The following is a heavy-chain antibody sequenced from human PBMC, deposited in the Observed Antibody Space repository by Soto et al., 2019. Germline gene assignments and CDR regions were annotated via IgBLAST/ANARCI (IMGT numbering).Heavy chain of an antibody. J-gene: IGHJ1*01. CDR1: GGSISSGDYY. D-gene: IGHD3-10*01. CDR2: IYYSGST. V-gene: IGHV4-30-4*01. Sequence: SETLSLTCTVSGGSISSGDYYWSWIRQPPGKGLEWIGYIYYSGSTYYNPSLKSRVTISVDTSRNQFSLKLSSVTAADTAVYYCAREVGYGSGSYEVWGQGTLVTVSS. CDR3: AREVGYGSGSYEV.